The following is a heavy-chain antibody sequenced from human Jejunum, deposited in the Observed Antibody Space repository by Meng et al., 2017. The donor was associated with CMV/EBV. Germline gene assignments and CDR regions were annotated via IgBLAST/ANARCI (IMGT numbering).Heavy chain of an antibody. V-gene: IGHV4-4*07. J-gene: IGHJ4*02. Sequence: QVQLQESGPGLGKPSETLSLTCSVSGGSLRTYSWTWIRQPAGKGLEWIGRISSSGSTNYNPSLNSRVTMSVDTSKNHFSLRLSSVTAADTAVYYCARDLPGVGVDYWGQGTLVTVSS. CDR1: GGSLRTYS. D-gene: IGHD2-2*01. CDR2: ISSSGST. CDR3: ARDLPGVGVDY.